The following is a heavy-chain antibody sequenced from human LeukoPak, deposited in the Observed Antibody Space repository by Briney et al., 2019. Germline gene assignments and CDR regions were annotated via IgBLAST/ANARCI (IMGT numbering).Heavy chain of an antibody. D-gene: IGHD6-19*01. J-gene: IGHJ4*02. CDR2: INPDSGAT. V-gene: IGHV1-2*06. Sequence: ASVKVSCKASGYTFTGHYMHWVRQAPGQGLEWMGRINPDSGATVYAQKFQGRVTMTRDTSISTAYMALSRLTSDDTAVYFCARDAMAEWAEYYFDYWGQGTLVTVSS. CDR3: ARDAMAEWAEYYFDY. CDR1: GYTFTGHY.